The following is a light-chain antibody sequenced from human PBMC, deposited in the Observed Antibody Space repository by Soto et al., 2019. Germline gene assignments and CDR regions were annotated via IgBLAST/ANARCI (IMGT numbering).Light chain of an antibody. CDR2: GAS. J-gene: IGKJ4*01. CDR1: QSVSSN. Sequence: EIVMTQSPATLSVSPGERVTLSCRASQSVSSNFAWYQQKPGQAPRLLIYGASIRATGIPARFSGSGSGTEFTLTISSLQSEDFAVFYCQQYKNWPTFGGGTTVDIK. V-gene: IGKV3-15*01. CDR3: QQYKNWPT.